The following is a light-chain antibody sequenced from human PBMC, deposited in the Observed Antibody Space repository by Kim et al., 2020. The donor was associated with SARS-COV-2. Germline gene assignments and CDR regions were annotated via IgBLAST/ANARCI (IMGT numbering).Light chain of an antibody. CDR2: AAS. CDR3: QQYYSYPYT. J-gene: IGKJ2*01. V-gene: IGKV1-8*01. CDR1: QGISSY. Sequence: SASTGDRVTITCRASQGISSYLAWYQQKPGKAPKLLIYAASTLQSGVPSRFSGSGSGTDFTLTISCLQSEDFATYSCQQYYSYPYTFGQGTKLEI.